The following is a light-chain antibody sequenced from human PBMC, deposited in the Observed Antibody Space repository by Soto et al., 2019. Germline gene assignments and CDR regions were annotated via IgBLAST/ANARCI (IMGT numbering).Light chain of an antibody. CDR2: AAS. CDR3: QQYYRFPYT. Sequence: VIWMTQSPSLLSASTGDRVTISCRMSQGIGSYLAWYQQKPGKAPELLIYAASTLQSGVPSRFSGSGSGTDFTLTISCLQSEDFAPYYCQQYYRFPYTFGQGTKLEIK. V-gene: IGKV1D-8*01. CDR1: QGIGSY. J-gene: IGKJ2*01.